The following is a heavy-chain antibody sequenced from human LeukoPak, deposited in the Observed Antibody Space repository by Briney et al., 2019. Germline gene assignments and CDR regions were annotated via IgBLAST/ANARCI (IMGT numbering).Heavy chain of an antibody. CDR1: GGTFSSYA. D-gene: IGHD6-19*01. Sequence: PLASVTVSCKASGGTFSSYAISWVRQAPGQGLEWMGGIIPIFGTANYAQKFQGRVTITADESTSTAYMELSSLRSEDTAVYYCARVRQWPTLIFDYWGQGTLVTVSS. J-gene: IGHJ4*02. CDR2: IIPIFGTA. CDR3: ARVRQWPTLIFDY. V-gene: IGHV1-69*13.